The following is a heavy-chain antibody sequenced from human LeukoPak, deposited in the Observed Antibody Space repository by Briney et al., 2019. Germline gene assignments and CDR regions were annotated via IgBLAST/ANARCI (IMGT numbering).Heavy chain of an antibody. V-gene: IGHV1-2*04. CDR3: AREMATNPSQFDY. Sequence: ASVKVSCKASGYTFTGYYMHWVRQAPGQGLEWMGWINPNSGDTSYAQKFQGWVTMTRDTSISAVYMELSSLTSDDTAVYYCAREMATNPSQFDYWGQGTLSPSP. CDR2: INPNSGDT. CDR1: GYTFTGYY. D-gene: IGHD5-24*01. J-gene: IGHJ4*02.